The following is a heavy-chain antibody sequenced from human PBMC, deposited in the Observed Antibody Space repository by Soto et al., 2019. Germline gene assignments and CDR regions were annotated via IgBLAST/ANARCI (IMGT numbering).Heavy chain of an antibody. Sequence: VQLLESGGGLVQPGGSLRLSCAASGFTFSSYAMSWVRQAPGKGLEWVSAISGSGGSTYYADSVKGRFTISRDNSNNTLYLQMNSLRAEDTAVYYCAKEKDCSGGSCYSGWFDPWGQGTLVTVSS. CDR2: ISGSGGST. CDR3: AKEKDCSGGSCYSGWFDP. J-gene: IGHJ5*02. D-gene: IGHD2-15*01. CDR1: GFTFSSYA. V-gene: IGHV3-23*01.